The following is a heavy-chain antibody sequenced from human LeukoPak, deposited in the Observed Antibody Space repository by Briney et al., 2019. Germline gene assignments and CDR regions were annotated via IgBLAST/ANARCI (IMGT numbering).Heavy chain of an antibody. V-gene: IGHV3-30-3*01. D-gene: IGHD4-17*01. CDR2: ISYDGSNK. CDR3: ARALPTVDRYWYFDL. CDR1: GFTFSSYT. Sequence: GGSLRLSCAASGFTFSSYTMNWVRQAPGKGLGWVALISYDGSNKFYADSVKGRFSIFRDKSKNTLYLQMNSLRAEDTAAYYCARALPTVDRYWYFDLWGRGTLVTVSS. J-gene: IGHJ2*01.